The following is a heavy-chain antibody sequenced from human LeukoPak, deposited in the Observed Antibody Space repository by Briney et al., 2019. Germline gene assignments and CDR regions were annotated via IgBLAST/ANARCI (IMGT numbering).Heavy chain of an antibody. D-gene: IGHD6-13*01. CDR3: ARCDTSSWYGIVY. Sequence: GGSLRLSCAASGFTFSSYAMSWVRQAPGKGLEWVSAISGSGGSTYYADSVKGRFTNSRDNSRNTMALQMNSLRAEDTAVYYCARCDTSSWYGIVYWGQGTLVTVSS. J-gene: IGHJ4*02. CDR2: ISGSGGST. CDR1: GFTFSSYA. V-gene: IGHV3-23*01.